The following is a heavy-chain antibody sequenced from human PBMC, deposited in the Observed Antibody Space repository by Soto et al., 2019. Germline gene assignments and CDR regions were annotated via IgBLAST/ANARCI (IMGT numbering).Heavy chain of an antibody. Sequence: QVQLQQWGAGLLKPSETLSLTCAVYGGSFSGYQWSWIRQTPGKGLEWSGEINDSGNINYNPSLKSRVTILLDTPKKQISLTLSSVPAADPAVYFCAGGLRLWFGELSRRGGYYYYMDVWGKGTTVTVSS. CDR3: AGGLRLWFGELSRRGGYYYYMDV. CDR2: INDSGNI. J-gene: IGHJ6*03. CDR1: GGSFSGYQ. D-gene: IGHD3-10*01. V-gene: IGHV4-34*01.